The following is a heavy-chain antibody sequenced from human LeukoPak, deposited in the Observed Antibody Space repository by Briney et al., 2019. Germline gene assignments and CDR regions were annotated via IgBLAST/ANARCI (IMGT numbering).Heavy chain of an antibody. Sequence: SETLSFSCAVYGGSFSGYYWSWIRQPPGKGLEWIGEINHSGSTNYNPSLKSRVTISVDTSKNQFSLKLSSVTAADTAVYYCARVQWLVPGYWGQGTLVTVSS. CDR1: GGSFSGYY. D-gene: IGHD6-19*01. V-gene: IGHV4-34*01. CDR3: ARVQWLVPGY. J-gene: IGHJ4*02. CDR2: INHSGST.